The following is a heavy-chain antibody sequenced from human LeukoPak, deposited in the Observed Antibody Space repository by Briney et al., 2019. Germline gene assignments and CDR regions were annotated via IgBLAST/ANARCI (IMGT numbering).Heavy chain of an antibody. CDR3: ARRGFGELTANDY. Sequence: GESLKISCKGSGYSFTSYWIGWVRQLPGKGLEWMGIIYPGDSDSRYSPSFQGQVTISADKSISTAYLQWSSLKASDTAMYYCARRGFGELTANDYWGQGTLVTVSS. CDR1: GYSFTSYW. J-gene: IGHJ4*02. CDR2: IYPGDSDS. V-gene: IGHV5-51*01. D-gene: IGHD3-10*01.